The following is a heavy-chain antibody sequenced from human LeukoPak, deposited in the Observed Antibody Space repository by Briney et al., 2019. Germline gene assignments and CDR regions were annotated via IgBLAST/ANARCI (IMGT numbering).Heavy chain of an antibody. V-gene: IGHV3-30*03. D-gene: IGHD3-3*01. CDR2: ISYDGSNK. Sequence: GGSLRLSCAASGFTFSNYWMSWVRQAPGKGLEWVAVISYDGSNKYYADSVKGRFTISRDNSKNTLYLQMNSLRAEDTAVYYCARDLRLPYDLNPTEFKYYYYGMDVWGQGTTVTVSS. CDR3: ARDLRLPYDLNPTEFKYYYYGMDV. CDR1: GFTFSNYW. J-gene: IGHJ6*02.